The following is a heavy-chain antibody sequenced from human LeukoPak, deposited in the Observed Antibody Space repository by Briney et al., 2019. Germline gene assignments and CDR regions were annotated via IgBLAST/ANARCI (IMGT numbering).Heavy chain of an antibody. J-gene: IGHJ4*02. CDR1: GYSISSGYY. Sequence: SETLSLACTVSGYSISSGYYWGWIRQPPGKGLEWIGSIYHSGSTYYNPSLKSRVTISVDTSKNQFSLKLSSVTAADTAVYYCATARQYYYDSSGYYSKPYFDYWGQGTLVTVSS. V-gene: IGHV4-38-2*02. D-gene: IGHD3-22*01. CDR3: ATARQYYYDSSGYYSKPYFDY. CDR2: IYHSGST.